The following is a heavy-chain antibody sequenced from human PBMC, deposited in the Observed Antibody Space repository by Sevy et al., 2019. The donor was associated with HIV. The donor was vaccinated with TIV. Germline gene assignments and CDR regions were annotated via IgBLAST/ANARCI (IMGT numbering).Heavy chain of an antibody. D-gene: IGHD3-3*01. CDR2: ISYDGSNK. J-gene: IGHJ4*02. CDR3: ARDFLGESYYDFWSGYFDY. CDR1: GFTFSSYA. V-gene: IGHV3-30*04. Sequence: GGSLRLSCVASGFTFSSYAMHWVRQAPGKGLEWVAVISYDGSNKYYADSVKGRFTISRDNSKNTLYLQMNSLRAGDTAVYYCARDFLGESYYDFWSGYFDYWGQGTLVTVSS.